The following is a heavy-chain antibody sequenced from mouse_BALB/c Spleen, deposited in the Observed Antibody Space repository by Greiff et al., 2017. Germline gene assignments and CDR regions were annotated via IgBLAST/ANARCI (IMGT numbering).Heavy chain of an antibody. CDR3: ARSDDYSYFDY. J-gene: IGHJ2*01. Sequence: EVHLVESGGGLVQPGGSRKLSCAASGFTFSSFGMHWVRQAPEKGLEWVAYISSGSSTIYYADTVKGRFTISRDNPKNTLFLQMTSLRSEDTAMYYCARSDDYSYFDYWGQGTTLTVSS. D-gene: IGHD2-4*01. CDR2: ISSGSSTI. CDR1: GFTFSSFG. V-gene: IGHV5-17*02.